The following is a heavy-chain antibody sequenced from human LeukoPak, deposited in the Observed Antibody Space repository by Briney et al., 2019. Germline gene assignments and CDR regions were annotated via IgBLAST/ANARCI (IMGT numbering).Heavy chain of an antibody. D-gene: IGHD6-19*01. J-gene: IGHJ4*02. CDR2: INSDGSDT. CDR3: ARGVAVAGFDY. Sequence: PGGSLRLSCAASGFTFSSYWMHWVRQAPGKGLVWVSRINSDGSDTSYADSVKGRFTISRDNAKNTLYLQMSSLRAEGTAAYYCARGVAVAGFDYWGQGILVTVSS. V-gene: IGHV3-74*01. CDR1: GFTFSSYW.